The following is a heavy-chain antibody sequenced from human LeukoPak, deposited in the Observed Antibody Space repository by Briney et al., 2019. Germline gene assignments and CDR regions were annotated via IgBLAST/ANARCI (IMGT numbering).Heavy chain of an antibody. D-gene: IGHD2-2*02. CDR1: GYTFTDYY. J-gene: IGHJ6*02. Sequence: ASVKVSCKTSGYTFTDYYVHWVRQAPGQGLEWVGWINPNSGSTSYIQKFQGRVTLTRDTSITTVYMEFSRLRSDDTAVYYCARARDYCTSTRCYSPHHYGIDVWGQGTTVIVSS. CDR2: INPNSGST. V-gene: IGHV1-2*02. CDR3: ARARDYCTSTRCYSPHHYGIDV.